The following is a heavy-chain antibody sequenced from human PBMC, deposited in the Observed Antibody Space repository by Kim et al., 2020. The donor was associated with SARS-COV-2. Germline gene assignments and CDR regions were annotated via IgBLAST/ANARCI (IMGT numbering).Heavy chain of an antibody. J-gene: IGHJ3*02. D-gene: IGHD3-22*01. CDR1: GGSISSSSYY. Sequence: SETLSLTCTVSGGSISSSSYYWGWIRQPPGKGLEWIGSIYYSGSTYYNPSLKSRVTISVDTSKNQFSLKLSSVTAADTAVYYCARQFRVTMIVVVYDAFDIWGQGTMVTVSS. CDR2: IYYSGST. V-gene: IGHV4-39*01. CDR3: ARQFRVTMIVVVYDAFDI.